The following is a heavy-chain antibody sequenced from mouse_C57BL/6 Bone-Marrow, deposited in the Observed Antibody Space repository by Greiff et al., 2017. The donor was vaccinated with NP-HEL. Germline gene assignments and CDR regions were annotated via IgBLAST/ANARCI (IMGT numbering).Heavy chain of an antibody. CDR3: AKDGYDAPYAMDY. CDR1: GFSLTSYG. Sequence: VKLLESGPGLVAPSQSLSITCTVSGFSLTSYGVDWVRQTPGKGLEWLGVIRGGGSTNYNSALMSRLSIRKDNYKSQVFLKMNSLQTDDTAMYYCAKDGYDAPYAMDYWGQGTSVTVSS. D-gene: IGHD2-2*01. J-gene: IGHJ4*01. CDR2: IRGGGST. V-gene: IGHV2-9*01.